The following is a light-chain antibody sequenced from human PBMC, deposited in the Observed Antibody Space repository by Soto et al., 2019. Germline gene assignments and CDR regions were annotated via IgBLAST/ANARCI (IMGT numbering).Light chain of an antibody. CDR3: QQYGSSPLWT. V-gene: IGKV3-20*01. J-gene: IGKJ1*01. Sequence: EIVLTQSPGTLSLSRGERSTLXXRASQSVSSSYLAWYQQKPGQATRLXXYGASSRATGIPDRFSGSGSGTDFTLTISRLEPEDFAVYYCQQYGSSPLWTFGQGTKVDIK. CDR1: QSVSSSY. CDR2: GAS.